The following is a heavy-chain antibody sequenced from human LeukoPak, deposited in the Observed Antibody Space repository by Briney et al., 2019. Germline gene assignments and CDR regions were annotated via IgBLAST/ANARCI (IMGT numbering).Heavy chain of an antibody. D-gene: IGHD3-10*01. CDR3: AKDRAFVSGAGAFDI. J-gene: IGHJ3*02. CDR2: ISGSGDNI. Sequence: SGGSLRLSCAASGFTFSTYIISWVRQAPGKGLEWVSAISGSGDNIYYTDSVKGRFTVSRDNSKNTLYLQMNSLRTEDTAVYYCAKDRAFVSGAGAFDIWGQGTKVTVS. CDR1: GFTFSTYI. V-gene: IGHV3-23*01.